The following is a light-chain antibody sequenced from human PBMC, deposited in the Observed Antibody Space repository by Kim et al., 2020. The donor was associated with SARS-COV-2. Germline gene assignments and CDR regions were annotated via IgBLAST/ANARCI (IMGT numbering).Light chain of an antibody. V-gene: IGKV3-20*01. J-gene: IGKJ3*01. CDR1: LSVSTTY. CDR3: QQYGTSPFT. Sequence: EIVLTQSPGTLSLSPGERATLSCRASLSVSTTYLAWYQQKPGQAPRLVIYGASSRATGIPDRFSGSGSETDFTLTISRLEPEDFAVYYCQQYGTSPFTFGPGTKVDIK. CDR2: GAS.